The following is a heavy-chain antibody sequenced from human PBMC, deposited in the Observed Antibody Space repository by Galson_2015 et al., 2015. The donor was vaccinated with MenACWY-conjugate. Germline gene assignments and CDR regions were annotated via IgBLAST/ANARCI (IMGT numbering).Heavy chain of an antibody. V-gene: IGHV3-48*03. CDR3: ASDYYDSHFDY. J-gene: IGHJ4*02. CDR2: IGSSGTPI. CDR1: GFAFSNYA. Sequence: SLRLSCAASGFAFSNYAMNWVRQAPGKGLEWVSYIGSSGTPIYYADSLKGRFTISRDNAKNSLYLQMNSLGAEDTAVYYCASDYYDSHFDYWVQGTLVTVSS. D-gene: IGHD3-22*01.